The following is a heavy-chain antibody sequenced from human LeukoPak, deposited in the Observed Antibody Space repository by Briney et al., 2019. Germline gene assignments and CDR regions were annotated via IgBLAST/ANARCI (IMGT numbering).Heavy chain of an antibody. J-gene: IGHJ4*02. CDR3: ARDPVGATTGAYYFDY. D-gene: IGHD1-26*01. V-gene: IGHV1-46*01. CDR2: IDPSGGST. Sequence: ASVKVSCRASGYTFGTYYVHWVRQAPGQGLEWMGIIDPSGGSTTYAQKFQGRVTMTRDMSTSTVYMELSSLRSEDTAVYYCARDPVGATTGAYYFDYWGQGTLVTVSS. CDR1: GYTFGTYY.